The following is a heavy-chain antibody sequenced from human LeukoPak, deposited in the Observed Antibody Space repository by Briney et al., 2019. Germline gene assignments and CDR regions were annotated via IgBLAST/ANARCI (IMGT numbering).Heavy chain of an antibody. J-gene: IGHJ4*02. V-gene: IGHV1-46*01. CDR3: ARDLSGNHYGHFDY. CDR1: GYTFTSYY. Sequence: ASVKVSCKASGYTFTSYYMHWVRQAPGQGLEWMGIINPGDGRTTYPQKFRGRVTMTRDTSTSTVYMELSSLRSEDTAVYYCARDLSGNHYGHFDYWGQGTLVTVSS. CDR2: INPGDGRT. D-gene: IGHD1-26*01.